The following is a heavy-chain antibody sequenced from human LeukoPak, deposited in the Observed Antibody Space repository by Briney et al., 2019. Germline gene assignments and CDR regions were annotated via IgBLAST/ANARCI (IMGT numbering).Heavy chain of an antibody. CDR3: AGWGGGFNY. D-gene: IGHD3-16*01. CDR2: ISTDGSAR. CDR1: GFTFSTYW. V-gene: IGHV3-7*01. J-gene: IGHJ4*02. Sequence: GGSLRLSCSPSGFTFSTYWINWVRQAPGKGLEWVANISTDGSARYVNAVKGRFTISRDNAKNLLFMQMNSVGAEDKAGYYCAGWGGGFNYWGQGTLVTVSS.